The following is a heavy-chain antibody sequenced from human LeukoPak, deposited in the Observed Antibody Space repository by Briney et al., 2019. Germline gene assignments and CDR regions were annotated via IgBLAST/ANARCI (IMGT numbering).Heavy chain of an antibody. CDR2: ISNSGNNI. V-gene: IGHV3-21*06. CDR3: ARGSSWSYDY. D-gene: IGHD6-13*01. Sequence: GGSLRLSCAASGFXFSSYSIYWVRQAPGKGLEWVSAISNSGNNIYYPDSVKGRFTTSRDNAKSSLYLQMSSLRAEGTAVYYCARGSSWSYDYWGRGTLVTVSS. CDR1: GFXFSSYS. J-gene: IGHJ4*02.